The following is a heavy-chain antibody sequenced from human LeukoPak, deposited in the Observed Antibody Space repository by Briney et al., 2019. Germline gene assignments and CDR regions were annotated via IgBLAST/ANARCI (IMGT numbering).Heavy chain of an antibody. CDR2: IYTSGST. Sequence: SQTLSLTCTVSGGSISSGSYYWSWIRQPAGKGLEWIGRIYTSGSTNYNPSLKSRVTISVDTSKNQFSLKLSPVAAADTALYYCARGNPSLYSSGWYPFDYWGQGTLVTVSS. CDR3: ARGNPSLYSSGWYPFDY. V-gene: IGHV4-61*02. J-gene: IGHJ4*02. CDR1: GGSISSGSYY. D-gene: IGHD6-19*01.